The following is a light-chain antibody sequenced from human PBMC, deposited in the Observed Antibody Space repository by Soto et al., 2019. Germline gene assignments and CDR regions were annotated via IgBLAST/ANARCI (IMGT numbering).Light chain of an antibody. CDR2: DAS. V-gene: IGKV3-11*01. CDR1: QSVRSY. J-gene: IGKJ3*01. CDR3: QQSSNWPLT. Sequence: EIVLTQSPSTLSLSPGERAALSCRASQSVRSYLAWYQQKPGQAPRLLIYDASNRATGIPARFSGSGSGTDFTLTISSLEPEDFAVYYCQQSSNWPLTFGPGTKVDIK.